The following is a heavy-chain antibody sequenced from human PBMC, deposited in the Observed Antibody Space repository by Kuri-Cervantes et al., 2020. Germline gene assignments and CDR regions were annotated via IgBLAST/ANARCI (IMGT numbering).Heavy chain of an antibody. Sequence: GEALKTSCAASGFPFSEYYMSWIRQAPGKGLEWVSYISSSGSTIYYADSVKGRFTISRDNAKNSLYLQMNSLRAEDTAVYYCARARYDSSGYYFGPIDYWGQGTLVTVSS. CDR2: ISSSGSTI. CDR3: ARARYDSSGYYFGPIDY. V-gene: IGHV3-11*04. J-gene: IGHJ4*02. CDR1: GFPFSEYY. D-gene: IGHD3-22*01.